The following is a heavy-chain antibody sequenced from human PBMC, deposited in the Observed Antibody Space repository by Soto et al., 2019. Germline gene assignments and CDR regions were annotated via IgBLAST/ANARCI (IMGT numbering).Heavy chain of an antibody. Sequence: QVQLVQSGAEVKKPGSSVKVSCKASGGTFSSYTISWVRQAPGQGLEWMGRIIPILGIANYAQKFQGRVTITANKSTTTVYMELSSMSSEHTTVYYWARDHTSYYDSSAYGMDVSGRGATVTDSS. CDR3: ARDHTSYYDSSAYGMDV. CDR1: GGTFSSYT. V-gene: IGHV1-69*08. D-gene: IGHD3-22*01. CDR2: IIPILGIA. J-gene: IGHJ6*02.